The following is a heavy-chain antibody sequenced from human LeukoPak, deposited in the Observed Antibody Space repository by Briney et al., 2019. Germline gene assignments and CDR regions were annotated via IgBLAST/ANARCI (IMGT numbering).Heavy chain of an antibody. Sequence: SETLSLTCAVYGGSFSGYYWSWIRQPPGKGLEWIGEINHSGSTNYNPSLKSRVTISVDRSKNQFSLKLSSVTAADTAVYYCARRGNGYCSGGSCPNWFDPWGQGTLVTVSS. CDR2: INHSGST. CDR3: ARRGNGYCSGGSCPNWFDP. CDR1: GGSFSGYY. D-gene: IGHD2-15*01. J-gene: IGHJ5*02. V-gene: IGHV4-34*01.